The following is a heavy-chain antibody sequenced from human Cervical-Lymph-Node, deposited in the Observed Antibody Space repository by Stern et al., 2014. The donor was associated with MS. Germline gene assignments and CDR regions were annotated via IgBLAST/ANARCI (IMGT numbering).Heavy chain of an antibody. J-gene: IGHJ4*02. CDR1: GFTFSSYA. CDR2: ISGSDGST. Sequence: EVQLVESGGTLVQPGGSLRLSCAASGFTFSSYAMSWVRQAPGKGLEWVSVISGSDGSTCYADSVKGRFNISRDNSKNTLFLQMNSLRAEDTAVYYCAKVYGSGPFDYWGQGTLVTVSS. CDR3: AKVYGSGPFDY. D-gene: IGHD6-19*01. V-gene: IGHV3-23*04.